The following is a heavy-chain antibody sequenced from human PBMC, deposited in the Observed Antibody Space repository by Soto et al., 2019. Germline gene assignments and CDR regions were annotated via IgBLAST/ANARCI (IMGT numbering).Heavy chain of an antibody. CDR1: GTSIRSSY. CDR2: VHHSGSI. D-gene: IGHD3-22*01. CDR3: ARGYYDSRGQSNTFDI. Sequence: KTSETLSLTCTVSGTSIRSSYWSWIRQSPGKGLEWVGFVHHSGSINSNPSLKSRLTMSVDTSKNQFSLKLSSVTAADTAVYYCARGYYDSRGQSNTFDIWGQGTMVTVSS. J-gene: IGHJ3*02. V-gene: IGHV4-59*01.